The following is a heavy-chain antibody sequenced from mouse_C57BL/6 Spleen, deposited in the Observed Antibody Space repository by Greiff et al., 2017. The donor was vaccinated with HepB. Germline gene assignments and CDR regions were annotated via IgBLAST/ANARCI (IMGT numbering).Heavy chain of an antibody. CDR2: IYPGDGDT. Sequence: QVQLQQSGPELVKPGASVKISCKASGYAFSSSWMNWVKQRPGKGLEWIGRIYPGDGDTNYNGKFKGKATLTADKSSSTAYMQLSSLTSEDSAVYFCARGDYDGYYRFDYWGQGTTLTVSS. J-gene: IGHJ2*01. CDR1: GYAFSSSW. CDR3: ARGDYDGYYRFDY. D-gene: IGHD2-3*01. V-gene: IGHV1-82*01.